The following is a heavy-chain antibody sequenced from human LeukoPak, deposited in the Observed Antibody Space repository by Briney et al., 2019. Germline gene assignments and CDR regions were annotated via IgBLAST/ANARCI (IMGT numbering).Heavy chain of an antibody. CDR3: ARDEGGDYGDYSPYFDY. V-gene: IGHV1-46*01. CDR2: INPSGGST. J-gene: IGHJ4*02. CDR1: GYTFTNYY. Sequence: TSVKVSCKASGYTFTNYYIHWVRQAPGPGLEWMGIINPSGGSTAYAQKFQGRVTMTSDTSTSTVYMELSSLRSEDTAVYYCARDEGGDYGDYSPYFDYWGQGTLVTVSS. D-gene: IGHD4-17*01.